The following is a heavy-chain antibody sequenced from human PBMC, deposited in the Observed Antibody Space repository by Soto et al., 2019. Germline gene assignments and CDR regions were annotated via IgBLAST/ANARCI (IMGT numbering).Heavy chain of an antibody. D-gene: IGHD3-16*01. V-gene: IGHV3-30-3*01. CDR3: VRGRTVNDHDDGDS. Sequence: QVQLVESGGGVVQPGRSLRLSCAASGFTFSSYSMHWVRQAPGKGLEWVAAMSYDENSKYFADSVKGRFTISRDNSKNTLSLQMNSLGPEDSAVYYCVRGRTVNDHDDGDSWGQGTLVTVSS. CDR2: MSYDENSK. J-gene: IGHJ4*02. CDR1: GFTFSSYS.